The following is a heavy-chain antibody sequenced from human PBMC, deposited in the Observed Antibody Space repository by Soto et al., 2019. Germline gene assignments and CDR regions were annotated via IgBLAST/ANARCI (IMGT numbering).Heavy chain of an antibody. J-gene: IGHJ3*02. Sequence: EVQVLQSGGGLGQPGGSLRLSCAAGGFTFRDYAMSWVRQAPGKGLEWVSTLSGSLNSAFYADSVKGRFTISRDSSDNILYLQMNILRDEDTAVYYCARDAGFPDFGVIQHAFDIWGQGTLVTVSS. CDR1: GFTFRDYA. CDR3: ARDAGFPDFGVIQHAFDI. V-gene: IGHV3-23*01. D-gene: IGHD3-3*01. CDR2: LSGSLNSA.